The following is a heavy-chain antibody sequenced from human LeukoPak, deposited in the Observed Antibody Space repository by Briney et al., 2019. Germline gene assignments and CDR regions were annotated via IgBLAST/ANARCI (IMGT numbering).Heavy chain of an antibody. V-gene: IGHV4-34*01. J-gene: IGHJ4*02. CDR2: INNSGST. Sequence: PSETLSLTCAVYGGSFSGYYWSWIRQSPGKGLEWIGEINNSGSTNCNPSVKSRVTISVDTSKNQFSLKMSSVAGADTAIYYCARATRRDWGQYYFDYWGQGTLVTVSS. CDR3: ARATRRDWGQYYFDY. CDR1: GGSFSGYY. D-gene: IGHD7-27*01.